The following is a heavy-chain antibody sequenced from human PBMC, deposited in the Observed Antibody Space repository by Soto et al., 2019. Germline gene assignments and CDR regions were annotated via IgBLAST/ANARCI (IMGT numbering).Heavy chain of an antibody. CDR1: GFTVSNNY. CDR3: AKVNVVVVAATFEYEYYFDY. CDR2: ISNTGST. D-gene: IGHD2-15*01. Sequence: GGSLRLSCVASGFTVSNNYMSWVRQAPGRRLEWVSAISNTGSTYYAGSVKGRSTISRDSSTNTLYLEVNSLRADDTAVYYCAKVNVVVVAATFEYEYYFDYWGQGTLVTVSS. V-gene: IGHV3-53*01. J-gene: IGHJ4*02.